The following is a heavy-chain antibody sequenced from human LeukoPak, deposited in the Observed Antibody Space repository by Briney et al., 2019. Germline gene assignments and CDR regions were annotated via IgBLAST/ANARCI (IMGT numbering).Heavy chain of an antibody. CDR2: IKQDGSEK. Sequence: PGGSLRLSCAASGFSFSSYWMIWVRQAPGKGLEWVANIKQDGSEKYYVDSVKGRFTISRDNAENSVSLQMNSLRVEDTAVYYCARARWVPLSCDSWGQGTQVTVSS. CDR3: ARARWVPLSCDS. D-gene: IGHD1-26*01. J-gene: IGHJ4*02. V-gene: IGHV3-7*01. CDR1: GFSFSSYW.